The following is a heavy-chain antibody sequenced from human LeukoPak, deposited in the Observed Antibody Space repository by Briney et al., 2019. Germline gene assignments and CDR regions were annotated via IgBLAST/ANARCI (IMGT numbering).Heavy chain of an antibody. CDR1: GGSFSGYY. V-gene: IGHV4-34*01. CDR3: ARERRLLRGDAFDV. D-gene: IGHD4-23*01. CDR2: INHSGSS. Sequence: PSETLSLTCAVYGGSFSGYYWSWIRQPPGKGLEWIGEINHSGSSNYNPSLKSRVTISVDMSKNQFSLKLSSVTAADTAVYYCARERRLLRGDAFDVWGQGTRVTVSS. J-gene: IGHJ3*01.